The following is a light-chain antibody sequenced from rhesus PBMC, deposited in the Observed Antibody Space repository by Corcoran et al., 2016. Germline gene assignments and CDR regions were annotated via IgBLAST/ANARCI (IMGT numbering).Light chain of an antibody. J-gene: IGKJ2*01. CDR3: QQGYSTPYS. CDR2: YAN. Sequence: DIQMSQSPSSLSASVGDRVTITCRASQGISSYLNWYQQKPGKAPKLLIYYANSLASGVPSMFSGSGSGTDYTLTISSRQPEDFATYYCQQGYSTPYSFGQGTKVEIK. V-gene: IGKV1-32*03. CDR1: QGISSY.